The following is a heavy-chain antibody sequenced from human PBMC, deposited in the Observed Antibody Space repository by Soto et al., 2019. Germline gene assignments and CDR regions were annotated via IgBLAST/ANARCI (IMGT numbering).Heavy chain of an antibody. D-gene: IGHD3-22*01. Sequence: GGSLRLSCAASGFTFSSYGMHWVRQAPGKGLEWVAVISYDGSNKYYADSVKGRFTISRDNSKNTLYLQMNSLRAEDTAVYYCAKDIVRWGITMIVVVITQEHRVGGQGTLVTVSS. J-gene: IGHJ4*02. CDR1: GFTFSSYG. V-gene: IGHV3-30*18. CDR2: ISYDGSNK. CDR3: AKDIVRWGITMIVVVITQEHRV.